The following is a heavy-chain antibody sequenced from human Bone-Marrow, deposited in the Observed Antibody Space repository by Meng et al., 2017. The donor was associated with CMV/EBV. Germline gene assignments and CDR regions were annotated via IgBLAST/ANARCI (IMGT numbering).Heavy chain of an antibody. V-gene: IGHV3-30*14. D-gene: IGHD5-12*01. J-gene: IGHJ6*02. Sequence: GGSLRLSCSASGFAFIDYSLHWVRQAPGKGLEWLALISSDGSNKYYADSVKGRFTISRDNSKNTLYLQMNSLRAEDTAVYYCARAINYYYGMDVWGQGTTVTVSS. CDR3: ARAINYYYGMDV. CDR1: GFAFIDYS. CDR2: ISSDGSNK.